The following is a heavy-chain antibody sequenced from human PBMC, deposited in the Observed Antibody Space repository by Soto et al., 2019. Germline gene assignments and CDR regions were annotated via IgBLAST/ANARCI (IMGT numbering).Heavy chain of an antibody. J-gene: IGHJ4*02. CDR3: ARGSGITMIVVVITPYDY. V-gene: IGHV3-7*01. Sequence: GGSLRLSCAASGFTFSSYWMSWVRQAPGKGLEWVANIKQDGSEKYYVDSVKGRFTISRDNAKNSLYLQMNSLRAEDTAVYYCARGSGITMIVVVITPYDYWGQGTLVTVSS. CDR2: IKQDGSEK. D-gene: IGHD3-22*01. CDR1: GFTFSSYW.